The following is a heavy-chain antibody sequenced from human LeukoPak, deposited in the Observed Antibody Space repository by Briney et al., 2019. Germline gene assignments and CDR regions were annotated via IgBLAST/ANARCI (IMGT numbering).Heavy chain of an antibody. CDR1: GFTFSSYS. CDR3: AKDIGYSSHPVGFDY. V-gene: IGHV3-48*01. D-gene: IGHD6-19*01. Sequence: GGSLRLSCAASGFTFSSYSMNWVRQAPGKGLEWVSYISSSSSTIYYADSVKGRFTISRDNAKNSLYLQMNSLRAEDTALYYCAKDIGYSSHPVGFDYWGQGTLVTVSS. J-gene: IGHJ4*02. CDR2: ISSSSSTI.